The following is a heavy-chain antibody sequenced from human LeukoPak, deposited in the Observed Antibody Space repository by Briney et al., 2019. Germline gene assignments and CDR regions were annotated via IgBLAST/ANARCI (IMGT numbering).Heavy chain of an antibody. CDR2: IYYSGST. Sequence: PSETLSLTCAVSGDSISNSDYYWSWIRQPPGKGLEWIGYIYYSGSTNYNPSLKSRVTISVDTSKNQFSLKLSSVTAADTAVYYCARDQLRYSSGYKPLDYWGQGTLVTVSS. V-gene: IGHV4-61*08. CDR1: GDSISNSDYY. D-gene: IGHD6-19*01. CDR3: ARDQLRYSSGYKPLDY. J-gene: IGHJ4*02.